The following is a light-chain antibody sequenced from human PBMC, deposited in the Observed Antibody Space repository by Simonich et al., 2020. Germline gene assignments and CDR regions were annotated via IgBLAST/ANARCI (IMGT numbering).Light chain of an antibody. CDR3: QAWDSSTAV. CDR1: KLGDKY. Sequence: SYELTQPPSVSVSPGQTASITCSGDKLGDKYACWYQQKPGQSPLLVSYQDSKRPSGITERFSGSNSGNTATLTISGTQAMDEADYYCQAWDSSTAVFGGGTKLTVL. CDR2: QDS. J-gene: IGLJ3*02. V-gene: IGLV3-1*01.